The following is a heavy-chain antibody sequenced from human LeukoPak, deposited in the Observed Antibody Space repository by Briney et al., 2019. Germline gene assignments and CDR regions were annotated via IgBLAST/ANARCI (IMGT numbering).Heavy chain of an antibody. CDR3: TLDAFDI. J-gene: IGHJ3*02. CDR1: GYTLTSYG. Sequence: ASVKASCKASGYTLTSYGISWVRQAPGQGLEWMGWISAYNGNTNYAQKLQGRVTMTTDTSTSTAYMELRSLRPDDTAVYYCTLDAFDIWGQGTMVTVSS. V-gene: IGHV1-18*01. CDR2: ISAYNGNT.